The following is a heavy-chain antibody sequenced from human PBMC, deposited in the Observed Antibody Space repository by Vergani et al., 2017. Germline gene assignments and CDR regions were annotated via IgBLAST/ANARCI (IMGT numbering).Heavy chain of an antibody. V-gene: IGHV1-18*01. D-gene: IGHD3-3*01. CDR2: ISAHNGNT. J-gene: IGHJ6*02. CDR3: ARDPTYYDFWSGYFPLYYYYGMDV. CDR1: GYTFTSYG. Sequence: QVQLVQSGAEVKKPGASVKVSCKASGYTFTSYGISWVRQAPGQGLEWMGWISAHNGNTNYAQKLQGRVTMTTDTSTSTAYMELRSLRSDDTAVYYCARDPTYYDFWSGYFPLYYYYGMDVWGQGTTVTVSS.